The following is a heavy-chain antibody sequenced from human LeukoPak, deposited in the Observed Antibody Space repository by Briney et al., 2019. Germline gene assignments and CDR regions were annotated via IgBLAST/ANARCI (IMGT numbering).Heavy chain of an antibody. V-gene: IGHV1-2*02. J-gene: IGHJ4*02. CDR2: INPNSGGT. CDR3: ARGPRYCSSTSRSEFDY. Sequence: GASVKVSCKASGYTFTRYYMHWVRQAPGQGLEWMGWINPNSGGTNYAQKFQGRVTMTRDTSISTAYMELSRLRSDDTAVYYCARGPRYCSSTSRSEFDYWGQGTLVTVSS. CDR1: GYTFTRYY. D-gene: IGHD2-2*01.